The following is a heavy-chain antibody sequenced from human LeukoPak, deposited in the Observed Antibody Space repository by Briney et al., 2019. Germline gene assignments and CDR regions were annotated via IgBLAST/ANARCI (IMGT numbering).Heavy chain of an antibody. J-gene: IGHJ4*02. CDR1: GFTFSSDA. Sequence: GGSLRLSCAASGFTFSSDAMRWVRQAPAKGRVWVLAISDSGGSTYYAASVKGRFTISRDNSKNTLYLQMNSLKPEDTAVYYCTTPVRRIAVTSAGWGQGTLVTVSS. CDR2: ISDSGGST. CDR3: TTPVRRIAVTSAG. D-gene: IGHD6-19*01. V-gene: IGHV3-23*01.